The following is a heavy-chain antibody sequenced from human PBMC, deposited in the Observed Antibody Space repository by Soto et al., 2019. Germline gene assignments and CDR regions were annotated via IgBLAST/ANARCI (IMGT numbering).Heavy chain of an antibody. D-gene: IGHD5-12*01. CDR3: ARDSVVATTTGDY. V-gene: IGHV1-18*01. J-gene: IGHJ4*02. CDR1: GYTLTSYG. CDR2: ISADKGNK. Sequence: QVQLVQSGAEVKKPGASVKVSCKASGYTLTSYGISWVRQAPRQGLEWMGWISADKGNKNYAQKFQGRVTMTTDTSTSTAYMELRSLRSDDTAVYYCARDSVVATTTGDYWGQGTLVTVSS.